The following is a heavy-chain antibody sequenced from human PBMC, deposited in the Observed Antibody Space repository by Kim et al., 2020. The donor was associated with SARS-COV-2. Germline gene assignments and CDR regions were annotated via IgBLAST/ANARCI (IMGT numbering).Heavy chain of an antibody. CDR1: GFTFSSYG. V-gene: IGHV3-30*18. CDR3: AKDSSPYCSGGSCSELDY. Sequence: GGSLRLSCAASGFTFSSYGMHWVRQAPGKGLEWVAVISYDGSNKYYADSVKGRFTISRDNSKNTLYLQMNSLRAEDTAVYYCAKDSSPYCSGGSCSELDYWGQGTLVTVSS. CDR2: ISYDGSNK. D-gene: IGHD2-15*01. J-gene: IGHJ4*02.